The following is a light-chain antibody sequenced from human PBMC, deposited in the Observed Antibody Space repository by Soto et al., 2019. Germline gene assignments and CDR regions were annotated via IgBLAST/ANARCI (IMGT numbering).Light chain of an antibody. Sequence: QSALTQPASVSGSPGQSITISCTGTSSDVGAYNFVSWYQQHPGKAPKLIIYDVSNRPSGVSNRFSGSKSGNTASLTISGLQAEDEAHYYCSSYATTTTLVFGGGTKLTVL. CDR1: SSDVGAYNF. CDR2: DVS. J-gene: IGLJ3*02. V-gene: IGLV2-14*01. CDR3: SSYATTTTLV.